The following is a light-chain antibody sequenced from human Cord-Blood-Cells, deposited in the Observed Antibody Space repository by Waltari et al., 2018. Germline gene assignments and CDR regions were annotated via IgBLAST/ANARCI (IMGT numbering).Light chain of an antibody. Sequence: EIVLTQSPGTLSLSPGERATLSCRASQSVSSSYLAWYQQKPGQAPRLLIDGASSRATGIPDRFSGSGSGTDFTLTINRLEPEDFAVYYCQQYGSSPTFGPGTKVDIK. CDR1: QSVSSSY. V-gene: IGKV3-20*01. CDR2: GAS. J-gene: IGKJ3*01. CDR3: QQYGSSPT.